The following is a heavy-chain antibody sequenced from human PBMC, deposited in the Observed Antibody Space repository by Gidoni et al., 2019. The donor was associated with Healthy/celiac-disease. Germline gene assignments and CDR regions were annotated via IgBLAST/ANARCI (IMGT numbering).Heavy chain of an antibody. Sequence: QLQLQESGPGLVKPSETLSLTCTVSGGSISSSSYYWGWIRQPPGKGLEWIGSIYYSGSTYYNPSLKSRVTISVDTSKNQFSLKLSSVTAADTAVYYCASMMDQEWFFIKPNYYYYGMDVWGQGTTVTVSS. J-gene: IGHJ6*02. CDR1: GGSISSSSYY. D-gene: IGHD3-3*01. CDR3: ASMMDQEWFFIKPNYYYYGMDV. CDR2: IYYSGST. V-gene: IGHV4-39*01.